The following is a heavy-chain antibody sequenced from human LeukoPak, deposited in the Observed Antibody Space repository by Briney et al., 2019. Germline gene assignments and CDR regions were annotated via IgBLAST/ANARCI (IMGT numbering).Heavy chain of an antibody. V-gene: IGHV3-48*03. CDR1: GFTFSSYE. Sequence: GGSLRLSCAASGFTFSSYEMNWVRQAPGKGLEWVSYISSSGSTIYYADSVKGRFTISRDNAKNSLYLQMNSLRAEDTAVYYCARHYYYDSSGYTTPPGYRGQGTLVTVSS. D-gene: IGHD3-22*01. CDR3: ARHYYYDSSGYTTPPGY. J-gene: IGHJ4*02. CDR2: ISSSGSTI.